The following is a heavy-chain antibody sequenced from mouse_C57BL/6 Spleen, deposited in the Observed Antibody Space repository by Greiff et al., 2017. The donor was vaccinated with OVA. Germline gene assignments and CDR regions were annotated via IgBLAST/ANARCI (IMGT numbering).Heavy chain of an antibody. Sequence: QVQLKESGAELARPGASVKLSCKASGYTFTSYGISWVKQRTGQGLEWIGEIYPRSGNTYYNEKFKGKATLTADKSSSTASMELRSLTSEDSAVYFCARVVDVFGSFAYWGKGTPLTVSS. CDR1: GYTFTSYG. CDR2: IYPRSGNT. D-gene: IGHD1-1*02. J-gene: IGHJ2*01. V-gene: IGHV1-81*01. CDR3: ARVVDVFGSFAY.